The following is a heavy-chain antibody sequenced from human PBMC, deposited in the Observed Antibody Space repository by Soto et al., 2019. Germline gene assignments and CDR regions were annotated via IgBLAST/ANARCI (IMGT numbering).Heavy chain of an antibody. CDR3: ARQGCKQPLGYYYYGMGV. D-gene: IGHD6-13*01. V-gene: IGHV5-10-1*01. J-gene: IGHJ6*02. CDR1: GYSFTSYW. Sequence: EVQLVQSGAEVKKPGESLRISCKGSGYSFTSYWISWVRQMPGKGLEWMGRIDPSDSYTNYSPSFQGHVTISADKSISTAYVQWSSLKASDTAMYYCARQGCKQPLGYYYYGMGVWGRGTTVTVSS. CDR2: IDPSDSYT.